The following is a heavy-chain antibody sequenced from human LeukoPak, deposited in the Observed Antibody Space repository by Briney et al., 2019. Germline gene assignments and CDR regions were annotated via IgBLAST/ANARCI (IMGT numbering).Heavy chain of an antibody. CDR2: IYYSGST. CDR1: GGSISSSSYY. CDR3: ARGPYSGSQRSWFDP. V-gene: IGHV4-39*07. J-gene: IGHJ5*02. D-gene: IGHD1-26*01. Sequence: SETLSLTCTVSGGSISSSSYYWGWIRQSPGKGLEWIGNIYYSGSTYYNPSLKSRVTLSIDTSKNQFSLRLSSVTAADTAVYYCARGPYSGSQRSWFDPWGQGTLVTVSS.